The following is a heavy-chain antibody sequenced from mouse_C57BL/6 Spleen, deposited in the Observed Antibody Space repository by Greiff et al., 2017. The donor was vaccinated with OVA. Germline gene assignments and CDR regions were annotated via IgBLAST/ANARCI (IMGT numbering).Heavy chain of an antibody. V-gene: IGHV1-4*01. Sequence: QVQLQQSGAELARPGASVKMSCKASGYTFTSYTMHWVKQRPGQGLEWIGYINPSSGYTNYNQKFKDTATLTADKSSSDAYMQLRSLTSEDSAVYYSARGDYSNSFDYWGQGTTPTVSS. CDR2: INPSSGYT. CDR1: GYTFTSYT. CDR3: ARGDYSNSFDY. D-gene: IGHD2-5*01. J-gene: IGHJ2*01.